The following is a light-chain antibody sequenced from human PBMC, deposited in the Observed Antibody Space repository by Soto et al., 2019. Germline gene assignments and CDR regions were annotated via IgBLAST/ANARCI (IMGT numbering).Light chain of an antibody. V-gene: IGLV2-14*01. Sequence: QSALTQPASVSGSPGQSVTISCTGTSSDVGAYNHVSWYQHHPGKAPKLMIYDLSNRPSGISDRFSGSKSVNTASLTVSGLQAEDEADYYCLSYATGHTWVFGGGTKLTVL. CDR2: DLS. J-gene: IGLJ3*02. CDR3: LSYATGHTWV. CDR1: SSDVGAYNH.